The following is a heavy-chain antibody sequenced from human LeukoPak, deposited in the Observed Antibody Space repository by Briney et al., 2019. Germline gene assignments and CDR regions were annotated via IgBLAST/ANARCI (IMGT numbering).Heavy chain of an antibody. D-gene: IGHD3-3*01. Sequence: SETLSLTCTVSGGSFWSYYWTWIRQPPGKGLEWIAYIYYSGSTNYNPSLKSRATISLDTSQNQFSLKLSSVTADDTAVYYCARDLYTYFDFWSGTIGYYYGMDVWGQGTTVTVSS. J-gene: IGHJ6*02. CDR3: ARDLYTYFDFWSGTIGYYYGMDV. V-gene: IGHV4-59*01. CDR2: IYYSGST. CDR1: GGSFWSYY.